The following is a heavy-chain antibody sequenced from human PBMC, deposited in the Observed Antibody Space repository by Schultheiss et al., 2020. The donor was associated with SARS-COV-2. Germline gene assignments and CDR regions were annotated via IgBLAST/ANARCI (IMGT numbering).Heavy chain of an antibody. J-gene: IGHJ4*02. CDR1: GGSFSGYY. CDR3: ARELQEAREDSYFDY. D-gene: IGHD4-11*01. Sequence: SETLSLTCAVYGGSFSGYYWSWIRQPPGKGLEWIGEINHSGSTNYNPSLKSRVTISVDTSKNQFSLKLSSVTAADTAVYYCARELQEAREDSYFDYWGQGTLVTVS. CDR2: INHSGST. V-gene: IGHV4-34*01.